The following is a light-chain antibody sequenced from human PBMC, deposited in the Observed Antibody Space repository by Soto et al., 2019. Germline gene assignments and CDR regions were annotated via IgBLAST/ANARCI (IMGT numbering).Light chain of an antibody. CDR3: QQYNEFQYT. V-gene: IGKV1-5*03. Sequence: DIQMTQSPSSLSASVGDRVTITCRASQSISSRLAWYQQKPGQAPKLLIYKATNLQTGVASSFSGSGSGTEFSLTISGLQPDDFAVYFCQQYNEFQYTFGQGTRLDI. J-gene: IGKJ2*01. CDR2: KAT. CDR1: QSISSR.